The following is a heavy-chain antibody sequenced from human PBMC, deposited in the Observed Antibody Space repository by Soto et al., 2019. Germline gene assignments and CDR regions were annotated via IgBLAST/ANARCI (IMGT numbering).Heavy chain of an antibody. J-gene: IGHJ6*03. CDR3: AGTTSHHWLYMDV. V-gene: IGHV6-1*01. CDR1: GDSVSSNSAA. Sequence: SQTLSLTCAISGDSVSSNSAAWNWIRLSPSRGLEWLARTYYRSRWYNGYAVSVRSRITVNADTSKNQFSLQLTSVTPEDTAIYYCAGTTSHHWLYMDVWGRGTTVTVSS. D-gene: IGHD1-1*01. CDR2: TYYRSRWYN.